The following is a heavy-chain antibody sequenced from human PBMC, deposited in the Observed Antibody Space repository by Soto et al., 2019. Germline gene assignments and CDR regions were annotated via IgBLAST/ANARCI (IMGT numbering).Heavy chain of an antibody. CDR2: IYSGGST. J-gene: IGHJ6*02. CDR3: ARGSSSSWHYYYYGMDV. CDR1: GFTVSSNY. Sequence: EVQLVESGGGLIQPGGSLRLSCAASGFTVSSNYMSWVRQAPGKGLEWVSVIYSGGSTYYADSVKGRFTISRDNSKNKLYLQMNSLRAEDTAVYYCARGSSSSWHYYYYGMDVWGQGTTVTVSS. V-gene: IGHV3-53*01. D-gene: IGHD6-13*01.